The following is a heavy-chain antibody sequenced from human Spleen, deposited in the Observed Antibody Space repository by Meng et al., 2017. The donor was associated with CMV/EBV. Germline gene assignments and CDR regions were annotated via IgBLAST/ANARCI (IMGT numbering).Heavy chain of an antibody. CDR3: ARELVVIGDAGPFDT. CDR2: ISYDGSNK. D-gene: IGHD2-21*01. Sequence: GESLKISCAASGFTFSSYAMHWVRQAPGKGLEWVAVISYDGSNKYYADSVKGRFTISRDNSKNTLYLQMNSLRAEDTAVYFCARELVVIGDAGPFDTWGQGTLVTVSS. V-gene: IGHV3-30-3*01. CDR1: GFTFSSYA. J-gene: IGHJ4*02.